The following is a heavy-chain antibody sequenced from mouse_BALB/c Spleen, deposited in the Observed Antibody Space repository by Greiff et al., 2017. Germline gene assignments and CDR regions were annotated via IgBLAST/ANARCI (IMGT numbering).Heavy chain of an antibody. CDR1: GYTFTSYY. V-gene: IGHV1S81*02. CDR3: TSWTGEYYAMDD. Sequence: QVQLQQPGAELVKPGASVKLSCKASGYTFTSYYMYWVKQRPGQGLEWIGGINPSNGGTNFTEKFKSKATLTVDKSSSTAYMRLSSLTSEDSAVYYCTSWTGEYYAMDDWGEGTSVTVSS. D-gene: IGHD4-1*01. CDR2: INPSNGGT. J-gene: IGHJ4*01.